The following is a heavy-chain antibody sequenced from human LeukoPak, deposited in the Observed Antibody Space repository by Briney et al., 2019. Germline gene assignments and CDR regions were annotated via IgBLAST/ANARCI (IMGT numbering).Heavy chain of an antibody. V-gene: IGHV3-48*02. Sequence: AGGSLRLSRAESGFTISSYSINWVRQAPGKGLEWVSYISSSSSTTYYADSVKGRFTISRDNAKSSVYLQMNSLRDEDTAVYYCARTDGFDIWGQGTMVTVSS. CDR1: GFTISSYS. CDR2: ISSSSSTT. CDR3: ARTDGFDI. J-gene: IGHJ3*02.